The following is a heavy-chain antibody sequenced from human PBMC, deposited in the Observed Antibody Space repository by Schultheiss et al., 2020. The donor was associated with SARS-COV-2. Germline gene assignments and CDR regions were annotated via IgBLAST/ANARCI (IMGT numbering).Heavy chain of an antibody. V-gene: IGHV3-66*01. CDR1: GFTLSSYG. Sequence: GGSLRLSCAASGFTLSSYGIHWVRQAPGKGLEWVSVIYSGGSTYYADSVKGRFTISRDNAKNSLYLQMNSLRDEDTAVYYCARDLNWSFDYWGQGTLVTVSS. CDR3: ARDLNWSFDY. J-gene: IGHJ4*02. CDR2: IYSGGST. D-gene: IGHD1-1*01.